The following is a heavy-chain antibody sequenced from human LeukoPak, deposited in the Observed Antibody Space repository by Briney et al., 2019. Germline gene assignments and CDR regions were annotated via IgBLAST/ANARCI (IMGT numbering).Heavy chain of an antibody. CDR1: GFTFSSYS. V-gene: IGHV3-21*01. D-gene: IGHD2-15*01. CDR3: ARGFEGSGGSCYSF. Sequence: PGGSLRLSCAASGFTFSSYSMNWVRQAPGKGLEWVSSISSSSSYIYYADSVKGRFTISRDNAKNSLYLQMNSLRAEDTAVYYCARGFEGSGGSCYSFWGQGTLVTVSS. J-gene: IGHJ4*02. CDR2: ISSSSSYI.